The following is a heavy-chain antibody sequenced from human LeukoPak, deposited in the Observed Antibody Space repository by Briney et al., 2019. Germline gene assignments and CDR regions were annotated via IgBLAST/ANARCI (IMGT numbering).Heavy chain of an antibody. CDR1: GFTFDDYT. V-gene: IGHV3-43*02. CDR2: ISGDADST. CDR3: ARGGQWLIYD. Sequence: GGSLRLSCAASGFTFDDYTMHWVREAPGKGLEWVSLISGDADSTHYADSVKGRFIISRDNGKNSLSLQINSLTAEDTALYYCARGGQWLIYDWGQGTLVTVSS. D-gene: IGHD6-19*01. J-gene: IGHJ4*02.